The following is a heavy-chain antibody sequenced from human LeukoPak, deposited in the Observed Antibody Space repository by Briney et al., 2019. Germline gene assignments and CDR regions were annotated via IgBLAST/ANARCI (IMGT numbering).Heavy chain of an antibody. Sequence: GGSLRLSRAASGFTFDDYGMSWVRQAPGKGLEWVSGINWNGGSTGYADSVKGRFTISRDNSKNTLYLQMNSLRAEDTAVYYCARDISGIPGYWGQGTLVTVSS. V-gene: IGHV3-20*04. CDR2: INWNGGST. D-gene: IGHD3-10*01. J-gene: IGHJ4*02. CDR1: GFTFDDYG. CDR3: ARDISGIPGY.